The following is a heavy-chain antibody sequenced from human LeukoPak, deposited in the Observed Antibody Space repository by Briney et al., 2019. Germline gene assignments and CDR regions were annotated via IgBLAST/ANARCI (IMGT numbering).Heavy chain of an antibody. J-gene: IGHJ6*02. CDR3: AKDQDTAMAHVYYYGMDV. Sequence: GGSLRLSCAASGFTFSSYAMSWVRQAPGKGLEWVSAISGSGGSTYYADSVKGRFTISRDNSKNTLYLQMNSLRAEDTAVYYCAKDQDTAMAHVYYYGMDVWGQGTTVTVSS. D-gene: IGHD5-18*01. CDR2: ISGSGGST. CDR1: GFTFSSYA. V-gene: IGHV3-23*01.